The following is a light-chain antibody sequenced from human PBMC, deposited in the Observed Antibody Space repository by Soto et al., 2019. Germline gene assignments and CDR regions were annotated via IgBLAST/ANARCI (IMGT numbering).Light chain of an antibody. Sequence: QSVLTQPRSVSGSPGQSVTISCTGTSSDVGGYNYVSWYQQHPGKAPKLMIYDVSKRPSGVPDRFSGSKSGNTASLTISGLQAEDEADYYCCSYAGSDWVFGGGTKLTVL. V-gene: IGLV2-11*01. CDR2: DVS. CDR3: CSYAGSDWV. J-gene: IGLJ3*02. CDR1: SSDVGGYNY.